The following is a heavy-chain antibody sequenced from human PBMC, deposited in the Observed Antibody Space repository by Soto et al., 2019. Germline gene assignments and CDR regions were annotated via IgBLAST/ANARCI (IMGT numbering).Heavy chain of an antibody. CDR3: ARDIVVVVADTATSPYYYYYGMDV. J-gene: IGHJ6*02. Sequence: GASVKVSCKASGYTFTSYGISWVRQAPGQGLEWMGWISAYNGNTNYAQKLQGRVTMTTDTSTSTAYMELRSLRSDDTAVYYCARDIVVVVADTATSPYYYYYGMDVWGQGTTVTVSS. CDR2: ISAYNGNT. CDR1: GYTFTSYG. D-gene: IGHD2-15*01. V-gene: IGHV1-18*01.